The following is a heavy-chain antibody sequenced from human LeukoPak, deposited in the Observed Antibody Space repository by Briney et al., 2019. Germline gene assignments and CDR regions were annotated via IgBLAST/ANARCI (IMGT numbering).Heavy chain of an antibody. CDR3: ARGYSSWNP. J-gene: IGHJ1*01. D-gene: IGHD6-13*01. V-gene: IGHV4-59*02. Sequence: PSETLSLTCTVSGGSVSIYYWSWIRQPPGKGLEWIGYIYYSGSTNYNPSLKSRVTISVDTSKNQFSLKLSSVTAADTAVYYCARGYSSWNPWGQGTLVTVSS. CDR1: GGSVSIYY. CDR2: IYYSGST.